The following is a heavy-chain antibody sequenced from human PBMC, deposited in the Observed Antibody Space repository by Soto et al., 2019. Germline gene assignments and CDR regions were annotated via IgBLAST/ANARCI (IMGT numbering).Heavy chain of an antibody. J-gene: IGHJ6*02. D-gene: IGHD3-3*02. CDR3: VRGQPHRITIFEVVIRSYDYGMDV. Sequence: SETLSLTCAVYGGSFTGYYWTWIRQTPGKGLEWIGEINYRGSSYYNPSLESRISMAVDTSKNQFSLKLRSVTAADTAVYFCVRGQPHRITIFEVVIRSYDYGMDVWGQGTTVSVS. CDR1: GGSFTGYY. V-gene: IGHV4-34*01. CDR2: INYRGSS.